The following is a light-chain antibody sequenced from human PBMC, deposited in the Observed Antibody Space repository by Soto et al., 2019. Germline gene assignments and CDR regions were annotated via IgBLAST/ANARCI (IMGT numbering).Light chain of an antibody. CDR3: CSYTGSTTYYV. J-gene: IGLJ1*01. CDR1: SSDVGSSNL. CDR2: EGS. Sequence: QSALSQPASVSGSPGQSITISCTGTSSDVGSSNLVSWHQQYPGKVPKLMIYEGSKRPSGVSNRFSGSKSGNTASLTISGLQAEDEADYYCCSYTGSTTYYVFGTGTKVTVL. V-gene: IGLV2-23*01.